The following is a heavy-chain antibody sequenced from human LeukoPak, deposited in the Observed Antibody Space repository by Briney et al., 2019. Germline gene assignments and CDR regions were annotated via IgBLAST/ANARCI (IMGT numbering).Heavy chain of an antibody. Sequence: ASVKVSCKASGGTFSNYAISWVRLAPGQGLEWMGWINPNSGGTKYAQKFQDRVTMTRDTSISTAYMELSRLRSDDTAVYYCARALSGCDSSYFDYWGQGTLVTVSS. CDR1: GGTFSNYA. CDR3: ARALSGCDSSYFDY. D-gene: IGHD5-12*01. J-gene: IGHJ4*02. V-gene: IGHV1-2*02. CDR2: INPNSGGT.